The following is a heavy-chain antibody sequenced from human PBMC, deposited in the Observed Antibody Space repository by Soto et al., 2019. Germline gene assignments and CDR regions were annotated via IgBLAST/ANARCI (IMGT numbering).Heavy chain of an antibody. CDR1: SVTFSSSV. D-gene: IGHD5-12*01. J-gene: IGHJ4*02. V-gene: IGHV3-30*18. CDR2: ISYEGTNK. Sequence: PGGSLKLSCAASSVTFSSSVMHWVRQTPGKGLEWVAVISYEGTNKYYADSVKGRFTISRDNSKNTLYLQMNSLRAEDTAVYYCAKDPPDTVEMATIGDYWGQGTLVTVSS. CDR3: AKDPPDTVEMATIGDY.